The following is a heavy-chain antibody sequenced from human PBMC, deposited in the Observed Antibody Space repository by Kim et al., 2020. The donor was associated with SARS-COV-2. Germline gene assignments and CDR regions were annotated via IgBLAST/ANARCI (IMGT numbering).Heavy chain of an antibody. CDR2: ISGSGVGT. V-gene: IGHV3-23*01. Sequence: GGSLRLSCAASGFTFSTYAMSWVRQAPGKGLEWVSTISGSGVGTYYADSVKGRFTISRENSKNTLYLQMNSLRAEDTAVYYCAKRTDGSGSYRYFDYWGQGTLVTGSS. D-gene: IGHD3-10*01. CDR1: GFTFSTYA. CDR3: AKRTDGSGSYRYFDY. J-gene: IGHJ4*02.